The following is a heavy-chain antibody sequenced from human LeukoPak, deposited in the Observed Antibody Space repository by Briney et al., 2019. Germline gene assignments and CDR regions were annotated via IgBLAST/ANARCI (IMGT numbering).Heavy chain of an antibody. D-gene: IGHD6-6*01. CDR2: ISAYNGNT. CDR3: ARERLVLYYYYYMDV. Sequence: ASVKVSCKASGYTFTSYGISWVRQAPGQGLEWMGWISAYNGNTNYAQELQGRVTMTTDTSTSTAYMELRSLRSDDTAVYYCARERLVLYYYYYMDVWGKGTTVTVSS. CDR1: GYTFTSYG. J-gene: IGHJ6*03. V-gene: IGHV1-18*01.